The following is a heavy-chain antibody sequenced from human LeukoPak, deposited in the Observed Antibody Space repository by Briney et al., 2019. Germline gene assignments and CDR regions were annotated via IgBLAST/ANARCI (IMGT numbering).Heavy chain of an antibody. Sequence: GGSLRLSCAASGFTFSSYEINWVRQAPGKGLEWVSYISSSGNAIYYADSVRGRFTIPRDNAKNSLYLQMNSLRAGDTAVYYCARDQRFCSGTSCYASSSPAYYGMDVWGQGTTVTVSS. CDR2: ISSSGNAI. V-gene: IGHV3-48*03. D-gene: IGHD2-2*01. CDR3: ARDQRFCSGTSCYASSSPAYYGMDV. CDR1: GFTFSSYE. J-gene: IGHJ6*02.